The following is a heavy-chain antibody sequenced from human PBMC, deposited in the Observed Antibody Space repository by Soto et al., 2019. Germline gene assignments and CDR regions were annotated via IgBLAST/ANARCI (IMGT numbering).Heavy chain of an antibody. CDR1: GFIVSSNY. Sequence: GGSLRLSCAASGFIVSSNYMGWVRQAPGKGLECVSVIYSGGSTDYADSVKGRFTISRDSSKNTLYLQMNSLRAEDTAMYYCARSWGYLDYWGQGTLVTVSS. D-gene: IGHD3-16*01. CDR3: ARSWGYLDY. V-gene: IGHV3-53*01. J-gene: IGHJ4*02. CDR2: IYSGGST.